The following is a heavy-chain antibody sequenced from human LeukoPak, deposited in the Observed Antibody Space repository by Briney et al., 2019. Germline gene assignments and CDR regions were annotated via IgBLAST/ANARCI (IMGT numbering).Heavy chain of an antibody. J-gene: IGHJ4*02. V-gene: IGHV1-2*06. CDR3: ARNLFDSNAYYSPAAY. Sequence: ASVKVPCKASRYTFTDYYMHWVRQAPGQRFEWVGRINPNTGGTNYAQKFQGRVTMTRDTTMSTAYMEVSRLTSDDTAVYYCARNLFDSNAYYSPAAYWGQGTLVTVAS. CDR2: INPNTGGT. CDR1: RYTFTDYY. D-gene: IGHD3-22*01.